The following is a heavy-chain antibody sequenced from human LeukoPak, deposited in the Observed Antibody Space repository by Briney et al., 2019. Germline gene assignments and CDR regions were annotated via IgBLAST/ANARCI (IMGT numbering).Heavy chain of an antibody. V-gene: IGHV3-23*01. Sequence: GGSLRLSCAASGFTFSNYAMSWVRQAPGKGLEWVSVIAGSGGSTYYADSVKGRFTISRDNSKNTVYLQMNSLRAEDTAAYYCAASRGDYYGMDVWGRGTTVTVSS. CDR3: AASRGDYYGMDV. J-gene: IGHJ6*02. CDR2: IAGSGGST. CDR1: GFTFSNYA. D-gene: IGHD3-10*01.